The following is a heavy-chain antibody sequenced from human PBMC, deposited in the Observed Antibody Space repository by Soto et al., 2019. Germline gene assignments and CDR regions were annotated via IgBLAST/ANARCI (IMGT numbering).Heavy chain of an antibody. CDR2: IIPIFGTA. V-gene: IGHV1-69*13. CDR1: GGTFSSYA. CDR3: ALWAAARGLGSSAKKLDY. Sequence: SVKVSCKASGGTFSSYAISWVRQAPGQGLEWMGGIIPIFGTANYAQKFQGRVTITADESTSTAYMELSSLRSEDTAVYYCALWAAARGLGSSAKKLDYWGQGTLVTVSS. D-gene: IGHD6-19*01. J-gene: IGHJ4*02.